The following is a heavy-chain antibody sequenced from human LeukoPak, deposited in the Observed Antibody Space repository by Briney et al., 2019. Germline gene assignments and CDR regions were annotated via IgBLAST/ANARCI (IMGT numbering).Heavy chain of an antibody. J-gene: IGHJ4*02. V-gene: IGHV4-59*01. CDR3: ARGVGTIFGVVIQYFDY. CDR2: IYYSGST. D-gene: IGHD3-3*01. CDR1: GGSINSYY. Sequence: SETLSLTCTVSGGSINSYYWSWIRQPPGKGLEWIGYIYYSGSTNYNPSLKSRVTISVDTSKNQFSLKLSSVTAADTAVYYCARGVGTIFGVVIQYFDYWGQGTLVTVSS.